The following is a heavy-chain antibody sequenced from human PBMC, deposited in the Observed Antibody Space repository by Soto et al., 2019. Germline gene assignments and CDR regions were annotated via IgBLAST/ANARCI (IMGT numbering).Heavy chain of an antibody. Sequence: SETLSLTCNVSGDSIRSYFWSWVRQPPGKGLEWIGYIPYSGGPTYNPSLKSRVTISIDTSKKQFSLKMTSVTAADTAVYYCASSKMGLISVLETWGQGTLVTVLL. D-gene: IGHD3-16*01. J-gene: IGHJ5*02. V-gene: IGHV4-59*01. CDR2: IPYSGGP. CDR3: ASSKMGLISVLET. CDR1: GDSIRSYF.